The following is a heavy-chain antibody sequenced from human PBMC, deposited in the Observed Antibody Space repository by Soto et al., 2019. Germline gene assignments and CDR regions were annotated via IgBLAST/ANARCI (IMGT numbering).Heavy chain of an antibody. CDR2: FDPEDGET. CDR1: GYTLTDLS. V-gene: IGHV1-24*01. CDR3: ATNSGSYPPTLEFDY. Sequence: ASVKVSCKVSGYTLTDLSMHWVRQAPGKGLEWMGGFDPEDGETIYAQKFQGRVTMTEDTSTDTAYMELSSLRSEDTAVYYCATNSGSYPPTLEFDYWGQGTLVTVS. D-gene: IGHD1-26*01. J-gene: IGHJ4*02.